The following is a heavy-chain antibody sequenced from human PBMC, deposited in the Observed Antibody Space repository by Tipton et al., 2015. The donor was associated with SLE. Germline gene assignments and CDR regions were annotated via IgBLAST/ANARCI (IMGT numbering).Heavy chain of an antibody. Sequence: LRLSCTVSGGSISSSSYYWGWIRQLPGKGLEWIGSIYYSGSTYYNPSLKSRVTISVDTSKNQFSLKLSSVTAADTAVYYCARRSYDNGMDVWGQGTTVTVSS. J-gene: IGHJ6*02. V-gene: IGHV4-39*01. CDR1: GGSISSSSYY. CDR3: ARRSYDNGMDV. D-gene: IGHD3-9*01. CDR2: IYYSGST.